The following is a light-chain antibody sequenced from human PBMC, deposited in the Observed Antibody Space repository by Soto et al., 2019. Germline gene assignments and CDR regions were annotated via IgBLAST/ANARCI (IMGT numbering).Light chain of an antibody. Sequence: QSVPTQPPSVYGAPGQRVTISCTGSSSNIGAGYDVHWYQQLPGTAPKVLIYGNSNRPSWVPDRLSGSKSGTSASLAITGLQAEDGADYYCQSYDSSLSAVVFGGGTKLTVL. V-gene: IGLV1-40*01. CDR2: GNS. CDR1: SSNIGAGYD. J-gene: IGLJ2*01. CDR3: QSYDSSLSAVV.